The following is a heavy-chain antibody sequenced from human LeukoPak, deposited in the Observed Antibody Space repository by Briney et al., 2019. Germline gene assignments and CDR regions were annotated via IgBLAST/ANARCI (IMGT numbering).Heavy chain of an antibody. D-gene: IGHD6-13*01. Sequence: ASVKVSCKASDYTFTSYGISWVRQAPGQGLEWMGWISANSGGTNIAQKFQGRVTMTRDTSISTAYMELSRLKSDDTAVYYCARDIRRNNSSHIDYWGQGALVTVSS. J-gene: IGHJ4*02. CDR2: ISANSGGT. V-gene: IGHV1-2*02. CDR3: ARDIRRNNSSHIDY. CDR1: DYTFTSYG.